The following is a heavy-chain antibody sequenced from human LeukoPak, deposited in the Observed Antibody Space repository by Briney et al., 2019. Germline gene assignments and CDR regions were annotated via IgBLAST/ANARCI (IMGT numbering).Heavy chain of an antibody. D-gene: IGHD3-10*01. CDR1: GFTFSSYW. CDR3: AREGSLWFGESKTDY. J-gene: IGHJ4*02. V-gene: IGHV3-7*04. CDR2: INQDGSEK. Sequence: PGGSLRLSCAASGFTFSSYWMSWVRQAPGKGLEWVANINQDGSEKYYVDSVKGRFTISRDNAENSLYLQMNSLRAEDTAVYYCAREGSLWFGESKTDYWGQGTLVTVSS.